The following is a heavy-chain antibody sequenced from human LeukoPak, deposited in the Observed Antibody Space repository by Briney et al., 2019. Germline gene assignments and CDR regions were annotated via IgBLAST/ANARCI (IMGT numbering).Heavy chain of an antibody. CDR1: GGSISGSSYY. CDR2: IYYSGST. CDR3: ARHGSGSYFPGY. J-gene: IGHJ4*02. Sequence: SETLSLTCTVSGGSISGSSYYWGWIRQPPGKGLEWIGSIYYSGSTYYNPSLKSRVTISVDTSKNQFSLKLSSVTAADTAVYYCARHGSGSYFPGYWGQGTLVTVSS. V-gene: IGHV4-39*01. D-gene: IGHD3-10*01.